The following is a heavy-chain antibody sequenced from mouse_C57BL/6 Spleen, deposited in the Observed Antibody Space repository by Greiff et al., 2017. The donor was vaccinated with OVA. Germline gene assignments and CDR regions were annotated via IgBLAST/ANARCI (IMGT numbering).Heavy chain of an antibody. Sequence: DVKLVESGGDLVKPGGSLKLSCAASGFTFSSYGMSWVRQTPDKRLEWVATISSGGSYTYYPDSVKGRFTISRDNAKNTLYLQMSSLKSEDTAMYYCARQGNWDWGQGTLVTVSA. CDR2: ISSGGSYT. J-gene: IGHJ3*01. D-gene: IGHD4-1*01. CDR3: ARQGNWD. V-gene: IGHV5-6*02. CDR1: GFTFSSYG.